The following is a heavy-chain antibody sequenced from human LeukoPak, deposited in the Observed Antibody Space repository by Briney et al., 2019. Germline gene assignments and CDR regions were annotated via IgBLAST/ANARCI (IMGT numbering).Heavy chain of an antibody. CDR1: GFTFSDYY. CDR3: ARWPRRGWILTGYTDY. V-gene: IGHV3-11*01. Sequence: PGGSLRLSCAASGFTFSDYYMSWIRQAPGKGLEWVSYISSSGSTIYYADSVKGRFTISRDNAKNSLYLQMNSLRAEDTAVYYRARWPRRGWILTGYTDYWGQGTLVTVSS. J-gene: IGHJ4*02. D-gene: IGHD3-9*01. CDR2: ISSSGSTI.